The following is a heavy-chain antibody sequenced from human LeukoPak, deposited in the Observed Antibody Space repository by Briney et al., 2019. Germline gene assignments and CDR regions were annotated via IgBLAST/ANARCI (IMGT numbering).Heavy chain of an antibody. CDR3: ARGGRSVVVTPLYYFDY. CDR2: INPNSGGT. V-gene: IGHV1-2*04. CDR1: GYTFTSYA. J-gene: IGHJ4*02. D-gene: IGHD3-22*01. Sequence: GASVKVSCKASGYTFTSYAMHWVRQAPGQRLEWMGWINPNSGGTNYAQKFQGWVTMTRDTSISTAYMELSRLRSDDTAVYYCARGGRSVVVTPLYYFDYWGQGTLVTVSS.